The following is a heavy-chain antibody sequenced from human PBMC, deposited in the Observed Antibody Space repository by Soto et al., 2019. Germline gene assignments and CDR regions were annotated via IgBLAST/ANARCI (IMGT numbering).Heavy chain of an antibody. CDR1: GYTFTGYY. CDR3: ARAPGTGANWFDP. Sequence: QVQLVQSGAEVKKPGASVKVSCKASGYTFTGYYMHWVRQAPGQGLEWMGWINPNSGGTNYAQKFQGWVTMPRDTSISTAYMELSRLRSDDTAVYYCARAPGTGANWFDPWGQGTLVTVSS. D-gene: IGHD4-17*01. V-gene: IGHV1-2*04. J-gene: IGHJ5*02. CDR2: INPNSGGT.